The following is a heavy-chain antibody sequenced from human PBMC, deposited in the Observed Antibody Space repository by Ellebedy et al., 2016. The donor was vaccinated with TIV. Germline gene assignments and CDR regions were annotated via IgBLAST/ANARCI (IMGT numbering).Heavy chain of an antibody. D-gene: IGHD1-26*01. V-gene: IGHV3-23*01. CDR2: IGSGRDP. CDR3: AKYRGVGAIRIFDY. J-gene: IGHJ4*02. CDR1: GFTFSSYA. Sequence: GESLKISCAASGFTFSSYAMTWVRQAPGKGLEWVSTIGSGRDPHYADSVKGRFIISRDNSRNTFYLQMNSLRVEDTALYYCAKYRGVGAIRIFDYWGQGTLVSVSS.